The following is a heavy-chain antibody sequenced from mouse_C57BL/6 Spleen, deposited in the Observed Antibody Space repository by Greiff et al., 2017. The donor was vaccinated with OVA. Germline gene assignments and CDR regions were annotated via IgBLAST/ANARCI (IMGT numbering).Heavy chain of an antibody. J-gene: IGHJ4*01. CDR2: ISYDGSN. Sequence: ESGPGLVKPSQSLSLTCSVTGYSITSGYYWNWIRQFPGNKLEWMGYISYDGSNNYNPSLKNRISITRDTSKNQFFLKLNSVTTEDTATYYCAIYYYGSSYYYYAMDYWGQGTSVTVSS. CDR1: GYSITSGYY. CDR3: AIYYYGSSYYYYAMDY. V-gene: IGHV3-6*01. D-gene: IGHD1-1*01.